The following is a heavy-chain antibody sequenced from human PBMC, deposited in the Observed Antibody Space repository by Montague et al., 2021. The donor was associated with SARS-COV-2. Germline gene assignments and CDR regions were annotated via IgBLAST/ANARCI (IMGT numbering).Heavy chain of an antibody. D-gene: IGHD4-11*01. Sequence: SETLSLTCAVYGGSFSGNYWSWNRQPPGKGLEWIGEINHYGSTNYNPSLKSRVTMSVDTSKSQFSLKLSSVTAADTAVYYCARGLPVTTLFYYFGMDVWGQGTTVTVSS. CDR1: GGSFSGNY. V-gene: IGHV4-34*01. J-gene: IGHJ6*02. CDR2: INHYGST. CDR3: ARGLPVTTLFYYFGMDV.